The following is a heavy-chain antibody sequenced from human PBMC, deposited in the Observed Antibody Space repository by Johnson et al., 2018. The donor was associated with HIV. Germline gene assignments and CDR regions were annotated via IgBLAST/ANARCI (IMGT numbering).Heavy chain of an antibody. CDR2: IIWNGGST. Sequence: VQLVESGGGVVRPGGSLRLSCAASGFTFHDYGMSWVRQAPGKGLEWVSGIIWNGGSTGYADSVKGRFTISRDNAKKSRYLQMNSLRVEDTALYYCARAPHYYDTSGYFSAAFDMWGQGTMVTVSS. J-gene: IGHJ3*02. D-gene: IGHD3-22*01. CDR1: GFTFHDYG. V-gene: IGHV3-20*04. CDR3: ARAPHYYDTSGYFSAAFDM.